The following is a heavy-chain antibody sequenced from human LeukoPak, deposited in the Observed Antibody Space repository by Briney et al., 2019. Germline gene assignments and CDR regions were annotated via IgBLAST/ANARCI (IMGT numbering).Heavy chain of an antibody. CDR1: GFTFSSYA. D-gene: IGHD3-9*01. CDR2: ISGSGITT. CDR3: ARGDLLRYFDWLLNSDPYSYYGMDV. Sequence: GGSLRLSCAGSGFTFSSYAMSWVRQAPGKGLEWVSAISGSGITTYYADSVKGRFTISRDNSKNTLYLQMNSLRAEDTAVYYCARGDLLRYFDWLLNSDPYSYYGMDVWGQGTTVTVCS. V-gene: IGHV3-23*01. J-gene: IGHJ6*02.